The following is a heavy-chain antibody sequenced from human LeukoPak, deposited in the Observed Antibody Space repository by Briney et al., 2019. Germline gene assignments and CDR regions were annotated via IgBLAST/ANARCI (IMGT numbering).Heavy chain of an antibody. CDR2: IYYSGST. D-gene: IGHD4-17*01. V-gene: IGHV4-39*01. CDR1: GGSIGSSSYY. Sequence: PSETLSLTCTVSGGSIGSSSYYWGWIRQPPGKGLEWIGSIYYSGSTYYNPSLKSRVTISVDTSKNQFSLKLSSVTAADTAVYYCASYGDYSAIWGQGTMVTVSS. CDR3: ASYGDYSAI. J-gene: IGHJ3*02.